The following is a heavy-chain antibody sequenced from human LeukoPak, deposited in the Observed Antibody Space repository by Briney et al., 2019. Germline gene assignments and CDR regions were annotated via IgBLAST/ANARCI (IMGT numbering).Heavy chain of an antibody. J-gene: IGHJ4*02. Sequence: ASVKVSCKASGYTFTSYAMHWVRQAPGQRLEWMGWINAGNGNTKYSQKFQGRVTITSDTSASTAYMELSSLRSEDTAVYYCAREGRGLGYCSSTSCYGAFDYWGQGTLVTVSS. CDR2: INAGNGNT. CDR1: GYTFTSYA. CDR3: AREGRGLGYCSSTSCYGAFDY. D-gene: IGHD2-2*01. V-gene: IGHV1-3*01.